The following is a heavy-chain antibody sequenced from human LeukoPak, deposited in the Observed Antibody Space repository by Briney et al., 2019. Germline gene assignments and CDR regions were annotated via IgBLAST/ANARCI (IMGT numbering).Heavy chain of an antibody. J-gene: IGHJ4*02. CDR3: ARDYYGSGSYLCGY. V-gene: IGHV3-30-3*01. CDR1: GFTFSSYA. CDR2: ISYDGSNK. D-gene: IGHD3-10*01. Sequence: GGSLRLSCAASGFTFSSYAMHWVRQAPGKGLEWVAVISYDGSNKYYADSVKGRFTISRDNSKNTLYLQMSSLRAEDTAVYYCARDYYGSGSYLCGYWGQGTLVTVSS.